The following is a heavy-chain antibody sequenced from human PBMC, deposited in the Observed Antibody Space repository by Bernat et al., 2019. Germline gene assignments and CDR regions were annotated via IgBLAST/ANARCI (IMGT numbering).Heavy chain of an antibody. V-gene: IGHV3-23*04. D-gene: IGHD4-17*01. CDR3: AKDFGYGDYEGLYYFDY. Sequence: EVQLVESGGGLVQPGGSLRLSCAASGFTFSSYAMSWVRQAPGKGLEWVSAISGSGGSTYYADYVKGRFTISRDNSKNTLYLQMNSLRAEDTAVYYCAKDFGYGDYEGLYYFDYWGQGTLVTVSS. J-gene: IGHJ4*02. CDR1: GFTFSSYA. CDR2: ISGSGGST.